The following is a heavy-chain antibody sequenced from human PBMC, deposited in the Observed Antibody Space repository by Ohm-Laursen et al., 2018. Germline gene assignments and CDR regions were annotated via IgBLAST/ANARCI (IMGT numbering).Heavy chain of an antibody. CDR2: IYYSGSP. Sequence: SETLSLTCSVSGDSISAHYWSWIRQPPGKGLECIGYIYYSGSPNYNPSLKSRATISVDTSKNQFSLNLSSATAADTAVYYCERRSGHYDLYYYYGMDVWGQGTTVTVSS. CDR3: ERRSGHYDLYYYYGMDV. V-gene: IGHV4-59*08. D-gene: IGHD3-3*01. CDR1: GDSISAHY. J-gene: IGHJ6*02.